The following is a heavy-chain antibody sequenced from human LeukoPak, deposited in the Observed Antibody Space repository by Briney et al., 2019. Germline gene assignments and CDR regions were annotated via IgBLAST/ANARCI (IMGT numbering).Heavy chain of an antibody. CDR1: GGSISSYY. CDR2: IYYSGST. D-gene: IGHD2-2*01. J-gene: IGHJ5*02. Sequence: SETLSLTCTASGGSISSYYWSWIRQPPGKGLEWIGYIYYSGSTNYNPSLKSRVTISVDTSKNQFSLKLSSVTAADTAVCYCARDFLECSSTSCYHGLDPWGQGTLVTVSS. CDR3: ARDFLECSSTSCYHGLDP. V-gene: IGHV4-59*01.